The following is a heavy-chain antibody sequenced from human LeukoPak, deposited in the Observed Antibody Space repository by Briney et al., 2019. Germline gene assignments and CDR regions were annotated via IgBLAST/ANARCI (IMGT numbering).Heavy chain of an antibody. D-gene: IGHD3-3*01. CDR2: INPNSGGT. V-gene: IGHV1-2*06. CDR1: GYTFTGYY. Sequence: ASVKVSCKASGYTFTGYYMHWVRQAPGQGLEWMGRINPNSGGTNYAQKFQGRVTMTRDTSISTAYKELSRLRSDDTAVYYCARVRITIFGVVTALDYWGQGTLVTVSS. CDR3: ARVRITIFGVVTALDY. J-gene: IGHJ4*02.